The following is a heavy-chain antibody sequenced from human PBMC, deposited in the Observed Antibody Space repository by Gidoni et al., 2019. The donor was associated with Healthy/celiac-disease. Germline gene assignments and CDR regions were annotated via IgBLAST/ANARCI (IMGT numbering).Heavy chain of an antibody. CDR1: GFPFSSYG. J-gene: IGHJ6*02. D-gene: IGHD6-13*01. CDR2: IWYDGSNK. Sequence: QVQLVESGGGVVQPGRSLRLSCAASGFPFSSYGMHWVRQAPGKGLEWVAVIWYDGSNKYYADSVKGRFTISRDNSKNTLYLQMNSLRAEDTAVYYCARGIAAVGYYYGMDVWGQGTTVTVSS. CDR3: ARGIAAVGYYYGMDV. V-gene: IGHV3-33*01.